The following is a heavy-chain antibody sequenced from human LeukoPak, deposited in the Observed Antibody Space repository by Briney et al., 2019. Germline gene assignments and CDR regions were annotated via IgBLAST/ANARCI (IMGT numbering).Heavy chain of an antibody. CDR3: ARPVCGGDCYPYDY. J-gene: IGHJ4*02. CDR1: GFTFSDYW. D-gene: IGHD2-21*02. V-gene: IGHV3-74*03. CDR2: INSDASST. Sequence: GGSLRLSCAASGFTFSDYWMHWVRQAPGKGLVWVARINSDASSTTYAASVKGRFTISRDNAKNTLYLQMSSLRAEDTAVYYCARPVCGGDCYPYDYWGQGTLVTVSS.